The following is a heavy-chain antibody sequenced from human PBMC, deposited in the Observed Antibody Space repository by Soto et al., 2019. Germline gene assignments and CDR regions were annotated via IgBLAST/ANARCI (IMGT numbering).Heavy chain of an antibody. CDR1: GFTFSSYG. CDR2: IWYDGSNK. D-gene: IGHD3-10*02. V-gene: IGHV3-33*01. Sequence: GGSLRLSCAASGFTFSSYGMHWVRQAPGKGLEWVAVIWYDGSNKYYADSVKGRFTISRDNSKNTLYLQMNSLRAEDTAVYYCARDPQDGMIGTMDVWGQGTTVTVSS. J-gene: IGHJ6*02. CDR3: ARDPQDGMIGTMDV.